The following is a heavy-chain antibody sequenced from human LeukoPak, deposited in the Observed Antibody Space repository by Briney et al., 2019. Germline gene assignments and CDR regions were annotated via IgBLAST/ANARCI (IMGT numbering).Heavy chain of an antibody. D-gene: IGHD3-10*01. J-gene: IGHJ6*03. Sequence: SETLSLTCTVSGGSISSYYWSWIRQPPGKGLEWIGYIYTSGSTNYNPSLKSRVTISVDTSKNQFSLKLSSVTAAGTAVYYCARRGYYYYMDVWGKGTTVTVSS. V-gene: IGHV4-4*09. CDR1: GGSISSYY. CDR3: ARRGYYYYMDV. CDR2: IYTSGST.